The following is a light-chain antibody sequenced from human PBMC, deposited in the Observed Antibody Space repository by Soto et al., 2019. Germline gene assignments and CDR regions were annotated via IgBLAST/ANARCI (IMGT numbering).Light chain of an antibody. CDR3: QQTYNTPPET. Sequence: DVHMTQSPSSLSASVGDRVSITCRTSQPINDYLNWYRQAPGKAPTLLIYSASSLRSGVPSRFSGRGYGTNFTLIISSLQPEDFATYYCQQTYNTPPETFGPGTKVDIK. CDR2: SAS. J-gene: IGKJ3*01. CDR1: QPINDY. V-gene: IGKV1-39*01.